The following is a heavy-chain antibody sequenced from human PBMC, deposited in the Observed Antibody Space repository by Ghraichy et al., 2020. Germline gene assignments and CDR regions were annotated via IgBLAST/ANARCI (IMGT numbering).Heavy chain of an antibody. CDR3: ARTRGRITMIVTYYFDY. CDR2: INHSGST. D-gene: IGHD3-22*01. CDR1: GGSFSGYY. J-gene: IGHJ4*02. V-gene: IGHV4-34*01. Sequence: SETLSLTCAVYGGSFSGYYWSWIRQPPGKGLEWIGEINHSGSTNYNPSLKSRVTISVDTSKNQFSLKLSSVTAADTAVYYCARTRGRITMIVTYYFDYWGQGTLVTVSS.